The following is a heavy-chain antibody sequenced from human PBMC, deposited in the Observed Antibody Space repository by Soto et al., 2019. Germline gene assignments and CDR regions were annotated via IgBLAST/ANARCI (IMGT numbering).Heavy chain of an antibody. CDR1: GGYIRSGGYY. J-gene: IGHJ4*02. Sequence: QGQLQESGPGVVKPSQTLSLTCTVSGGYIRSGGYYWTWIRQRPGGGLEWLAYIDSSGTTFYNSSLASRVIISVDTSKNEFYLKLTSVTPADTAVYFCARSPPRGTDIWGQGTLITVSP. V-gene: IGHV4-31*03. CDR3: ARSPPRGTDI. CDR2: IDSSGTT. D-gene: IGHD2-21*02.